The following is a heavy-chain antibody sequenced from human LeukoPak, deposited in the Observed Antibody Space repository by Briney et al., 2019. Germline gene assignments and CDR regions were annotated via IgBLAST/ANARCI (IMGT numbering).Heavy chain of an antibody. CDR3: ARGRLGYYGSGSYHKGFDP. J-gene: IGHJ5*02. D-gene: IGHD3-10*01. V-gene: IGHV4-59*12. CDR1: GGSISSYY. CDR2: IYYSGST. Sequence: SETLSLTCTVSGGSISSYYWSWIRQPPGKGLEWIGYIYYSGSTNYNPSLKSRVTISVDTSKSQFSLKLSSVTAADTAVYYCARGRLGYYGSGSYHKGFDPWGQGTLVTVSS.